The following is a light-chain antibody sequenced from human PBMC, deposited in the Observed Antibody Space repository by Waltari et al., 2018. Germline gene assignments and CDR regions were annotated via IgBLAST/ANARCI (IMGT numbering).Light chain of an antibody. V-gene: IGLV2-14*03. Sequence: QSALTQPASVSGSPGQSITISCTGTNSAIGASNYVSWYQQHPGKAPILIVFDVTFRSAGVSHRFSGSKSGNTASRTIAGLQAEDEADYFCASYIGSALELFGGGTRLTVL. CDR1: NSAIGASNY. CDR3: ASYIGSALEL. CDR2: DVT. J-gene: IGLJ3*02.